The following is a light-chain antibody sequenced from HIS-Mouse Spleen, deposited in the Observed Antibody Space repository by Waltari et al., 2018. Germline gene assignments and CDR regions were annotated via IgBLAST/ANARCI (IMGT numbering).Light chain of an antibody. Sequence: SYELTQPPSVSVSPGQTARITCSGDALPTKYAYWYQQKSGQAPVLVIYVESKRPSGIPERFSGSSSGTMANLTISGAQVEDEADYYCYSTDSSGNHRVFGGGTKLTVL. V-gene: IGLV3-10*01. J-gene: IGLJ2*01. CDR1: ALPTKY. CDR3: YSTDSSGNHRV. CDR2: VES.